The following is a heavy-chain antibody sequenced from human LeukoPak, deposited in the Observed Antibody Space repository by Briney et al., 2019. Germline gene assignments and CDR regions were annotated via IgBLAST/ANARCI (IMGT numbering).Heavy chain of an antibody. CDR2: ISYDGSNK. V-gene: IGHV3-30*04. D-gene: IGHD6-13*01. Sequence: GRSLRLSCAASGFTFSSYSLHWVRQAPGKGLEWVAGISYDGSNKYYADSVKGRLTISRDNSKNTLYLQMNSLRAEDRALYYCARESPQYGYGSSFQHWGQGTLVTVSS. J-gene: IGHJ1*01. CDR3: ARESPQYGYGSSFQH. CDR1: GFTFSSYS.